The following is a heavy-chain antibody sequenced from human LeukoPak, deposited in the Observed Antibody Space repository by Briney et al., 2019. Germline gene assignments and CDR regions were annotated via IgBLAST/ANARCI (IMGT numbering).Heavy chain of an antibody. J-gene: IGHJ4*02. V-gene: IGHV3-9*01. CDR1: GFTFDDYA. Sequence: GGSLRLSCAASGFTFDDYAMHWVRQAPGKGLEWVSGISWNSGSIGYADSVKGRFTISRDNAKNSLHLQMNSLRAEDTAVYYCARDVGATVIDYWGQGTLVTVSS. CDR3: ARDVGATVIDY. D-gene: IGHD1-26*01. CDR2: ISWNSGSI.